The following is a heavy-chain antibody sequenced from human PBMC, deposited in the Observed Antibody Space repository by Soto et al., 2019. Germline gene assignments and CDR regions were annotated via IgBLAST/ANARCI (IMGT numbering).Heavy chain of an antibody. CDR2: INHSGST. CDR1: GGSFSGYY. V-gene: IGHV4-34*01. Sequence: SETLSLTCAVYGGSFSGYYWSWIRQPPGKGLEWIGEINHSGSTNYNPSLKSRVTISVDTSKNQFSLKLSSVTAADTAVYYCARGLGKRGYSYGYVDYWGQGTLVTVSS. D-gene: IGHD5-18*01. CDR3: ARGLGKRGYSYGYVDY. J-gene: IGHJ4*02.